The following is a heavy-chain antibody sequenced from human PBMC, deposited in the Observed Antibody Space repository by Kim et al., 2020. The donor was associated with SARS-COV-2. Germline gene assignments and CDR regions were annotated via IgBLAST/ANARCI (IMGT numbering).Heavy chain of an antibody. V-gene: IGHV7-4-1*02. D-gene: IGHD2-15*01. CDR1: GYTFTSYA. CDR3: ARRYCSGGSCYSDAFDI. J-gene: IGHJ3*02. CDR2: INTNTGNP. Sequence: ASVKVSCKASGYTFTSYAMNWVRQAPGQGLEWMGWINTNTGNPTYAQGFTGRFVFSLDTSVSTAYLQISYLKAEDTAVYYCARRYCSGGSCYSDAFDIWGQGTMVTVSS.